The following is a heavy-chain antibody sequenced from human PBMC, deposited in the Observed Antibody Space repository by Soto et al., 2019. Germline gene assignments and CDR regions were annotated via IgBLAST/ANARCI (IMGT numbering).Heavy chain of an antibody. CDR2: IMPIFRTA. CDR1: GGTFSTSA. Sequence: QVQVVQSGAEVKKPGSSVKVSCKTSGGTFSTSAISWVRQAPGQGLEWMGGIMPIFRTADYAQRFQGRVTVTSDETAITAYWELRSLTSEDTAISYCARDKERAQLGRNYYYIMDVWGQGTTVTVTS. V-gene: IGHV1-69*05. J-gene: IGHJ6*02. CDR3: ARDKERAQLGRNYYYIMDV. D-gene: IGHD3-3*02.